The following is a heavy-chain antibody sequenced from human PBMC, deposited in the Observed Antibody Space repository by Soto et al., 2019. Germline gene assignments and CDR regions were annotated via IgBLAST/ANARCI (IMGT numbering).Heavy chain of an antibody. CDR2: INPTTNRA. J-gene: IGHJ6*02. CDR3: AREALHYYNGMDV. V-gene: IGHV1-46*01. Sequence: ASVKVSCKASGYTFTSFHMHWVRQAPGQGLEWLGVINPTTNRATYSQKFQGRVTMTRDTSTSTVYMELNSLRSEDTAVYYCAREALHYYNGMDVWGQGTPVTVSS. CDR1: GYTFTSFH.